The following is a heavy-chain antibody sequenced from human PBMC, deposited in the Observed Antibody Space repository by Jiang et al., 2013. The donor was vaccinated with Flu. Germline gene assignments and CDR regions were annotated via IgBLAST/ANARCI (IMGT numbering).Heavy chain of an antibody. CDR1: VAPSAVVVYY. V-gene: IGHV4-39*01. Sequence: GPGLVKAFGDPVPHLHLSLVAPSAVVVYYWGWIRQPPGKGLEWIGSIYYSGSTYYNPSLKSRVTISVDTSKNQFSLKLSSVTAADTAVYYCARQYSDYDSSGYYPNDYWGQG. CDR3: ARQYSDYDSSGYYPNDY. J-gene: IGHJ4*02. CDR2: IYYSGST. D-gene: IGHD3-22*01.